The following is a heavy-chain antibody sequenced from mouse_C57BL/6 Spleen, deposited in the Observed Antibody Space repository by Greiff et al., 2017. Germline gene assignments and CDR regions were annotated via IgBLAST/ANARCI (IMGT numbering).Heavy chain of an antibody. D-gene: IGHD3-2*02. Sequence: QVQLKQSGPELVKPGASVKISCKASGYAFSSSWMNWVKQRPGKGLEWIGRIYPGDGDTNYNGKFKGKATLTADKSSSTAYMQLSSLTSEDSAVYFCARGGQLRLYYFDYWGQGTTLTVSS. CDR3: ARGGQLRLYYFDY. CDR1: GYAFSSSW. CDR2: IYPGDGDT. J-gene: IGHJ2*01. V-gene: IGHV1-82*01.